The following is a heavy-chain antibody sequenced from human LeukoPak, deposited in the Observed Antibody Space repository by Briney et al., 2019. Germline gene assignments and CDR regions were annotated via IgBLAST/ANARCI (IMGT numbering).Heavy chain of an antibody. V-gene: IGHV3-7*05. J-gene: IGHJ4*02. Sequence: PGGSLRLSCAASGFTLSSFWMSWVRQAPGKGLEWVANIKQDGNEKYYADSVKGRFTISRDNAKNSLYLQMNSLRAEDTAVYYCATIKGRANNYDTDGFEYWGQGTLVTVSS. CDR1: GFTLSSFW. CDR2: IKQDGNEK. CDR3: ATIKGRANNYDTDGFEY. D-gene: IGHD3-16*01.